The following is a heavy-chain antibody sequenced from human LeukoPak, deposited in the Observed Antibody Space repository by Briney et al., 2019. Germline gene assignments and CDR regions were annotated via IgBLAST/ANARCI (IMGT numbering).Heavy chain of an antibody. Sequence: GGSLRLSCAASGFPFSSYGMHWVRQAPGKGLEWVARLVYDERNDYANSVKGRFTISRDNSKNMLYLQMDYLRVDDTAVYYCARDLSAAYDFWGQGILVTVSS. J-gene: IGHJ4*02. CDR1: GFPFSSYG. CDR2: LVYDERN. D-gene: IGHD2-21*01. V-gene: IGHV3-33*01. CDR3: ARDLSAAYDF.